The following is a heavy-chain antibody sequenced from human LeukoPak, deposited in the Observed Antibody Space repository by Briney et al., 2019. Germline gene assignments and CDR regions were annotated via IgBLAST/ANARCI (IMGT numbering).Heavy chain of an antibody. CDR1: GFTFSSYA. CDR3: AKLEGRSMIVGYFQH. V-gene: IGHV3-23*01. Sequence: GGSLRLSCAASGFTFSSYAMSWVRQAPGKGLEWVSAISGSGGGTYYADSVKGRFTITRDNSKNTLYLQMNSLRAEDTAVYYCAKLEGRSMIVGYFQHWGQGTLVTVSS. J-gene: IGHJ1*01. CDR2: ISGSGGGT. D-gene: IGHD3-22*01.